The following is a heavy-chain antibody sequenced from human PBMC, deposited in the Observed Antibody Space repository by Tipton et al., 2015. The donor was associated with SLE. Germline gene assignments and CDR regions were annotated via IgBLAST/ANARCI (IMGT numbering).Heavy chain of an antibody. D-gene: IGHD5-12*01. Sequence: TLSLTCTVSGGSISSSSYYWGWIRQPPGKGLEWIGTIYYNGATRYNPSLMSRATMSVDTSKNQFSLRLGSVTAADTAVYFCARLVGGYARWGQGTLVTVSS. J-gene: IGHJ4*02. CDR1: GGSISSSSYY. CDR3: ARLVGGYAR. CDR2: IYYNGAT. V-gene: IGHV4-39*01.